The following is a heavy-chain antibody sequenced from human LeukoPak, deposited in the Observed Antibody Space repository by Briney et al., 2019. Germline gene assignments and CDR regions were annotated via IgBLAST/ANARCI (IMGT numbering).Heavy chain of an antibody. CDR1: GFTFSSYG. Sequence: GGSLRLSCAASGFTFSSYGMHLIRQAPGKGLEWVAFIRYDGSNKYYADSVKGRFTISRDNSKNTLYLQMNSLRAEDTAVYYCAKDGRGGSCCSYWGQGTLVTVSS. D-gene: IGHD2-15*01. V-gene: IGHV3-30*02. CDR2: IRYDGSNK. J-gene: IGHJ4*02. CDR3: AKDGRGGSCCSY.